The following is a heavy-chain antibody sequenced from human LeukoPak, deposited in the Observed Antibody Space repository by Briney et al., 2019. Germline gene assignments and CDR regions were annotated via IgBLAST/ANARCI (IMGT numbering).Heavy chain of an antibody. Sequence: PGGTLRLSCAASGFTFSSYGMSWVRQAPGKGLEWVSAISGSGGSTYYADSVKGRFTISRDNFKSTLYLQMNSLRAEDTAVYYCAKDGGVWFGESNDYWGQGTLVTVSP. CDR2: ISGSGGST. CDR1: GFTFSSYG. J-gene: IGHJ4*02. CDR3: AKDGGVWFGESNDY. V-gene: IGHV3-23*01. D-gene: IGHD3-10*01.